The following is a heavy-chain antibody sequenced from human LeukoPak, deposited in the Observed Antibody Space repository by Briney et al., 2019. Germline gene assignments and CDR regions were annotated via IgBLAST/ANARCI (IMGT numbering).Heavy chain of an antibody. CDR1: GFIFNNYG. CDR2: ISNDGGGT. D-gene: IGHD3-22*01. Sequence: GGSLRLSCAASGFIFNNYGRMWVRQAPGKGLEWVSAISNDGGGTQYADFVEGRFTISRDNSKNTLFLQMSSLSAEDTALYYCAKGSSGYFADLWGQGTLVTVSS. V-gene: IGHV3-23*01. CDR3: AKGSSGYFADL. J-gene: IGHJ5*02.